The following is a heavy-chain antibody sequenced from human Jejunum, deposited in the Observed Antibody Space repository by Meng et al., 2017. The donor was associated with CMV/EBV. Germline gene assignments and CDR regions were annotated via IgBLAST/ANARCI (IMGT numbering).Heavy chain of an antibody. V-gene: IGHV1-2*02. Sequence: FTVFYMHGVQQTPGQGLEWMGWVNPNRGNTNYAQKLQGRVAMTRDPSISTAYMELSGLRSDDTAVYYCARDGVLCGDTTCRGFYSWGQGTLVTVSS. J-gene: IGHJ5*02. D-gene: IGHD2-21*01. CDR2: VNPNRGNT. CDR3: ARDGVLCGDTTCRGFYS. CDR1: FTVFY.